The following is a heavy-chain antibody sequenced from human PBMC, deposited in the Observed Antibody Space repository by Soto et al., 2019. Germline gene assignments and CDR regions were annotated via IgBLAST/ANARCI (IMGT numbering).Heavy chain of an antibody. J-gene: IGHJ4*02. CDR1: GFTFTSSA. D-gene: IGHD3-3*01. Sequence: QMQLVQSGPEAKKPGTSVKVSCKASGFTFTSSAVQWVRQARGQRLEWIGWIVVGSGNTNYAQKFQERVTITRDMSTSTAYMELSSLRSEDTAVYYCAADQAIFGIGDYWGQGTLVTVSS. V-gene: IGHV1-58*01. CDR2: IVVGSGNT. CDR3: AADQAIFGIGDY.